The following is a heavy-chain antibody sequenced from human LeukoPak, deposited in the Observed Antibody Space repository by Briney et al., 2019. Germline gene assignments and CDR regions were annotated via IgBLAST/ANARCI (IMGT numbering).Heavy chain of an antibody. D-gene: IGHD3-22*01. J-gene: IGHJ4*02. Sequence: ASVKVSCKASGYTFTSYAIHWVRQAPGQGLEWMGWITPSGGTNYPQKFQGRVAITWDTSITTAYMDLSRLTSDDTAVYYCASTENYYDSRALGYWGQGTLVTVSS. CDR3: ASTENYYDSRALGY. CDR2: ITPSGGT. V-gene: IGHV1-2*02. CDR1: GYTFTSYA.